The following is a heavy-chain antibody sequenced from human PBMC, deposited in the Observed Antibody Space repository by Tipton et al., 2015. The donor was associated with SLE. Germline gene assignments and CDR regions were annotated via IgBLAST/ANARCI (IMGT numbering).Heavy chain of an antibody. Sequence: QSGAEVKKPGESLKISCKGSGYSFTSYWIGWVRQMPGKGLEWMGIIYPGDSDTRYSPSFQGQVTISADKSISTAYLQWSSLKASDTAMYYCARQSLIIPYSRPFDPWGQGTLVTVSS. D-gene: IGHD6-13*01. CDR2: IYPGDSDT. J-gene: IGHJ5*02. V-gene: IGHV5-51*01. CDR1: GYSFTSYW. CDR3: ARQSLIIPYSRPFDP.